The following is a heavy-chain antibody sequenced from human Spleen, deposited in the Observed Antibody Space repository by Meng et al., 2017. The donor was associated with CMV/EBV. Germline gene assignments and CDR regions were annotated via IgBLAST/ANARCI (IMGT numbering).Heavy chain of an antibody. J-gene: IGHJ5*02. Sequence: SGGSINSGGYYWSWIRQHPVKGLEWIGYIYYSGSTYYNPSLKSRVTISVDTSKNQFSLKLSSVTAADTAVYYCARGVATRKGTWFDPGGKG. CDR1: GGSINSGGYY. CDR2: IYYSGST. D-gene: IGHD5-12*01. V-gene: IGHV4-31*02. CDR3: ARGVATRKGTWFDP.